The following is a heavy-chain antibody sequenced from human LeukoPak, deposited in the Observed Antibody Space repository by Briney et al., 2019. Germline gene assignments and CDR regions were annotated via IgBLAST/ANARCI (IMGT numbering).Heavy chain of an antibody. CDR3: ASSGSYRFDY. V-gene: IGHV3-9*01. CDR2: ISWNSGSI. D-gene: IGHD1-26*01. CDR1: GFTFDDDA. J-gene: IGHJ4*02. Sequence: GGSLRLSCAASGFTFDDDAVHWVRQAPGKGLEWVSGISWNSGSIGYADPVKGRFTISRDNAKNSLYLQMNSLRDEDTAVYYCASSGSYRFDYSGQGTLVTVSS.